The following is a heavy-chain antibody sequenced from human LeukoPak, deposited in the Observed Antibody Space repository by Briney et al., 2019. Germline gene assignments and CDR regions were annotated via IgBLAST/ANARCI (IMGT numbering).Heavy chain of an antibody. V-gene: IGHV1-69*01. Sequence: SSVKVSCKASGGTFSSYAISWVRQAPGQGLEWMGGIIPIFGTANYAQKFQGRVTITADESTSTAYMELSGLRSEDTAVYYCAGKSAAAGTGYYFDYWGQGTLVTVSS. CDR1: GGTFSSYA. CDR3: AGKSAAAGTGYYFDY. CDR2: IIPIFGTA. D-gene: IGHD6-13*01. J-gene: IGHJ4*02.